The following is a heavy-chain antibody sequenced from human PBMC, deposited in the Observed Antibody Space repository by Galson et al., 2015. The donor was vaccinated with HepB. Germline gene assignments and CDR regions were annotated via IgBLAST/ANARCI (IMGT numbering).Heavy chain of an antibody. J-gene: IGHJ2*01. V-gene: IGHV3-30*04. D-gene: IGHD1-1*01. Sequence: SLRLSCAASGFTFSSVTMHWVRQPPGKGLEWVAVISSAGSQNHYADYVKGRFTISRDNSKNTLYLEMNNLRAEDTAVYFCASEFAVMEENYWYFDLWGRGTLVTVSS. CDR3: ASEFAVMEENYWYFDL. CDR2: ISSAGSQN. CDR1: GFTFSSVT.